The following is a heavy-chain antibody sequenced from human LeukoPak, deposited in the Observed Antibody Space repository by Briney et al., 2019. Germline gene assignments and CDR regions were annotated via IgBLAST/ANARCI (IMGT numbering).Heavy chain of an antibody. Sequence: KASETLSLTCSVSGGSISSLYWSWIRQPPGKGLEWIGYIYYTGSTNYNPSLKSRVTMFVDMSKNQFSLRLSSVAAADTAVYYCARHRAYSSSSPFDYWGQGTLVTASS. CDR3: ARHRAYSSSSPFDY. D-gene: IGHD6-6*01. CDR1: GGSISSLY. J-gene: IGHJ4*02. V-gene: IGHV4-59*08. CDR2: IYYTGST.